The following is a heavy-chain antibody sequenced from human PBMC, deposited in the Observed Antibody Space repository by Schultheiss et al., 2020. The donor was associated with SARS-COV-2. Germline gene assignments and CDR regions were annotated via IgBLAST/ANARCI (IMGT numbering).Heavy chain of an antibody. CDR3: ARRGMVTGTFDY. V-gene: IGHV3-21*01. CDR1: GFTFSSYS. J-gene: IGHJ4*02. D-gene: IGHD4-23*01. CDR2: ISSSSSYI. Sequence: GGSLRLSCAASGFTFSSYSMNWVRQAPGKGLEWVSSISSSSSYIYYADSVKGRFTISRDNAKNTLYLEMNSLRTEDTAVYYCARRGMVTGTFDYWGQGTLVTVSS.